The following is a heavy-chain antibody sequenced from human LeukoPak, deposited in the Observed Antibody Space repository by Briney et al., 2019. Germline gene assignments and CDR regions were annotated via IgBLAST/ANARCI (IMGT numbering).Heavy chain of an antibody. CDR3: AHGAMYQLDY. Sequence: GGSLRLSCAASGFTFSSYAMSWVRQAPRKGLEWVSAISGSGGSTYYADSVKGRFTISRDNSRNTLFLQMNSLRAEDTAVYYCAHGAMYQLDYWGQGTLVTVSS. J-gene: IGHJ4*02. CDR1: GFTFSSYA. CDR2: ISGSGGST. D-gene: IGHD2-2*01. V-gene: IGHV3-23*01.